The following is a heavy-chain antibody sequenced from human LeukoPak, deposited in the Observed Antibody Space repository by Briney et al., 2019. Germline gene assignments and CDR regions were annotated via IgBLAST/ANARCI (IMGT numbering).Heavy chain of an antibody. J-gene: IGHJ5*02. Sequence: GRTLRLSCAASGFTFSSYAMHWVRQAPGKGLEWVALIPYDGSNKYYADSVKGRFTVSRDNSKNTLYLQMNSLRAEDTAVYYCTRVRGYSSSPGWFDPWGQGTLVTVSS. CDR3: TRVRGYSSSPGWFDP. V-gene: IGHV3-30*04. CDR2: IPYDGSNK. D-gene: IGHD6-13*01. CDR1: GFTFSSYA.